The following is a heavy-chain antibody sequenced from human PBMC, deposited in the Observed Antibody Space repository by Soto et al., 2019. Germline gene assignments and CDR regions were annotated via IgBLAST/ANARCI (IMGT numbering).Heavy chain of an antibody. V-gene: IGHV3-23*01. J-gene: IGHJ4*02. CDR2: ISGSGGST. D-gene: IGHD3-22*01. Sequence: EVQLLESGGGLVQPGGSLRLSCAASGFTFSSYAMSWVRQAPGKGLEWVSAISGSGGSTYYADSVKGRFTISRDNSKKTFYLQMNSRRAEDTAVYYCAKEGRGGDSSGYAYYFDYWGQGTLVTVSS. CDR3: AKEGRGGDSSGYAYYFDY. CDR1: GFTFSSYA.